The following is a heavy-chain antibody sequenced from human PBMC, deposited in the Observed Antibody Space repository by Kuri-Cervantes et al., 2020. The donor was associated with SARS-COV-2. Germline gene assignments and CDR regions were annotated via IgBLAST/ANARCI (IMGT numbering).Heavy chain of an antibody. J-gene: IGHJ2*01. V-gene: IGHV3-74*01. CDR1: GFTFSRYW. Sequence: GGSLRLSCAASGFTFSRYWMHWVRQGPGKGLVWVSCINSDGTNITYADSVKGRFTISRDNAKNTLYMQINSLRAEDTTVYYCTRAVGMETTNWYFDLWGRGTLVTVSS. CDR2: INSDGTNI. CDR3: TRAVGMETTNWYFDL. D-gene: IGHD4-17*01.